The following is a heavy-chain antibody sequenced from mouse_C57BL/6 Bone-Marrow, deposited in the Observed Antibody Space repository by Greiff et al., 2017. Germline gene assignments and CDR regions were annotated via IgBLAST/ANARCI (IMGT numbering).Heavy chain of an antibody. CDR2: IDPANGNT. J-gene: IGHJ2*01. Sequence: VQLKASVAELVRPGASVKLSCTASGFNIKNTYMHWVKQRPEQGLKWIGRIDPANGNTKYATKFQGKATITADTSSNTASLQLSSLTSENTAIYYSARGGYCDCDENYWGRGTTLTVSS. CDR1: GFNIKNTY. D-gene: IGHD2-4*01. CDR3: ARGGYCDCDENY. V-gene: IGHV14-3*01.